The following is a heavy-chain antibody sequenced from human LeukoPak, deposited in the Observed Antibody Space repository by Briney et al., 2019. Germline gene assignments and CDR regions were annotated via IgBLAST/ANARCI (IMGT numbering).Heavy chain of an antibody. CDR1: GFTFSSYA. J-gene: IGHJ3*02. CDR3: ARRGAVPAAIEGAFDI. CDR2: ISYDGSNK. V-gene: IGHV3-30-3*01. D-gene: IGHD2-2*02. Sequence: GGSLRLSCAASGFTFSSYAMHWVRQAPGKGLEWVAVISYDGSNKYYADSMKGRFTISRDNSKNTLYLQMNSLRAEDTAVYYCARRGAVPAAIEGAFDIWGQGTMVTVSS.